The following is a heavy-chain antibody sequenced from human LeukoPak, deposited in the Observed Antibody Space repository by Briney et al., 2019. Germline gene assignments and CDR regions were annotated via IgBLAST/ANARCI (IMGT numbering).Heavy chain of an antibody. D-gene: IGHD4-17*01. V-gene: IGHV1-69*05. CDR1: GGTFNNSA. J-gene: IGHJ5*02. CDR2: IMPLFGTA. CDR3: ARDVHGDYGSGWFDP. Sequence: SVKVSCKTSGGTFNNSAISWVRQALGQGLEWLGGIMPLFGTAGYAQKFQGRVTITKDESTRTVYLELTSLTSDDTAVYYCARDVHGDYGSGWFDPWGQGTLVSVSS.